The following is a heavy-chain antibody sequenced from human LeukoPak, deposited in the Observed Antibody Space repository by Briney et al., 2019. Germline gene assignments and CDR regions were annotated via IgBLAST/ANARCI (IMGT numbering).Heavy chain of an antibody. V-gene: IGHV4-38-2*02. CDR2: LYHSGRT. CDR3: ARLDPVAVWAFDH. Sequence: SETLSLTCTVSGYSISSVYYWGWIRQPPGKGLERIATLYHSGRTYYNPSLKSRVTISADTSKNQFSLKLTSVTAADTAVYYCARLDPVAVWAFDHWGHGTLVTVSS. CDR1: GYSISSVYY. J-gene: IGHJ4*01. D-gene: IGHD6-19*01.